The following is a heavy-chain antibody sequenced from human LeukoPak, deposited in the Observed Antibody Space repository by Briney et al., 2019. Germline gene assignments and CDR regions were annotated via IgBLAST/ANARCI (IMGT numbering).Heavy chain of an antibody. V-gene: IGHV3-11*01. D-gene: IGHD2-2*01. CDR2: ISSSGSTI. CDR3: ARAEDSTLIDY. J-gene: IGHJ4*02. Sequence: GGSLRLSCAASGSTFSDYYMSWIRQAPGKGLEWVSYISSSGSTIYYADSVKGRFTISRDNAKNSLYLQMNSLRAEDTAVYYCARAEDSTLIDYWGQGTLVTVSS. CDR1: GSTFSDYY.